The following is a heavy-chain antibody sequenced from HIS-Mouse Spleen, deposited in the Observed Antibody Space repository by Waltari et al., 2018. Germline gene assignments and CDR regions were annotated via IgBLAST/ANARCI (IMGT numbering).Heavy chain of an antibody. CDR3: AREIPYSSSWYDWYFDL. CDR1: GGSIRSSSYY. V-gene: IGHV4-39*07. CDR2: IYYSGST. Sequence: QLQLQESGPGLVKPSETLSRTCTVSGGSIRSSSYYGGGIRQPPGKGLEWIGSIYYSGSTYYNPSLKSRVTISVDTSKNQFSLKLSSVTAADTAVYYCAREIPYSSSWYDWYFDLWGRGTLVTVSS. D-gene: IGHD6-13*01. J-gene: IGHJ2*01.